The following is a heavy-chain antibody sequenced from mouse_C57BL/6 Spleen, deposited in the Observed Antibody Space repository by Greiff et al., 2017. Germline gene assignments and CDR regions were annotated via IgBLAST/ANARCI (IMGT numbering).Heavy chain of an antibody. CDR1: GFTFSDYY. Sequence: VQLKESEGGLVQPGSSMKLSCTASGFTFSDYYMAWVRQVPEKGLEWVANINYDGSSTYYLDSLKSRFIISRDNAKNILYLQMSSLKSEDTATYYCARDRGTVVAEGGFDYWGQGTTLTVSS. CDR2: INYDGSST. CDR3: ARDRGTVVAEGGFDY. J-gene: IGHJ2*01. D-gene: IGHD1-1*01. V-gene: IGHV5-16*01.